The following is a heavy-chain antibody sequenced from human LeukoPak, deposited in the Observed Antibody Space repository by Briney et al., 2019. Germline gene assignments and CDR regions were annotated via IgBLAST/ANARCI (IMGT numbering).Heavy chain of an antibody. D-gene: IGHD3-22*01. V-gene: IGHV4-34*01. Sequence: SETLSLTCAVYGGSFSGYYWSWIRQPPGKGLEWTGEINHSGSTNYNPSLKSRVTISVDTSKNQFSLKLSSVTAADTAVYYCARSRRGVVVIKYYFDYWGQGTLVTVSS. CDR3: ARSRRGVVVIKYYFDY. CDR2: INHSGST. J-gene: IGHJ4*02. CDR1: GGSFSGYY.